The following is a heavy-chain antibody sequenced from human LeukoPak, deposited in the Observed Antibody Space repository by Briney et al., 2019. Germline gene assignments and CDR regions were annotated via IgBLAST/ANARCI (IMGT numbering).Heavy chain of an antibody. Sequence: PSETLSLACTVSGGSISGYNWSWIRQPPGKGLEWVGYFSHSASTNYSPSLKSRVTISVDTSKNQFSLKLRSVTAADTAMYYCARHGYCGSGACYFHGYFDYWGQGSLVTVSS. CDR2: FSHSAST. J-gene: IGHJ4*02. V-gene: IGHV4-59*08. CDR1: GGSISGYN. CDR3: ARHGYCGSGACYFHGYFDY. D-gene: IGHD2-15*01.